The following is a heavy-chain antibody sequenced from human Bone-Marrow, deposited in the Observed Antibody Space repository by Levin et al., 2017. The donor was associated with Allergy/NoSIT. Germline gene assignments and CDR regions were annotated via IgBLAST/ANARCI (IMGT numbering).Heavy chain of an antibody. Sequence: SCATSGFMFKTYWMNWVRQAPGKGLEWVANINQDGSATNYVDSVKGRFTISRDNVQKSLFLQMNSLRVEDTATYFCVRDLALKFWGQGTLVTVSS. J-gene: IGHJ4*02. V-gene: IGHV3-7*01. CDR2: INQDGSAT. CDR1: GFMFKTYW. CDR3: VRDLALKF.